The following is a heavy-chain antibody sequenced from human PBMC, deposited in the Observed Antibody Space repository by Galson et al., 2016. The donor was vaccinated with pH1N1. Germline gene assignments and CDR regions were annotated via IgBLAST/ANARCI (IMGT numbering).Heavy chain of an antibody. Sequence: SLRLSCAASGFTFSDYNMNWVRQAPGKGLEWVSSISSSGSFIYYADSLKGRVTIPRDNAANSLFLQMNSLTPEDTAVYFCARVVGISSAPNDYWGQGVPVIVSS. D-gene: IGHD6-13*01. J-gene: IGHJ4*02. CDR1: GFTFSDYN. CDR3: ARVVGISSAPNDY. CDR2: ISSSGSFI. V-gene: IGHV3-21*01.